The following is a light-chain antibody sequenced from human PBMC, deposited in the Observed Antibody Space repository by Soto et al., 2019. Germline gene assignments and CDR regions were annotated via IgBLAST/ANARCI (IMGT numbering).Light chain of an antibody. J-gene: IGKJ1*01. Sequence: IVLTQSPSTLSLSPGAIATLSCRASQSVSSSYLAWHQQKPGQAPRLLIYGASSRATGVPDRFSGSGSGTDFTLTISRLEPEDFAMYYCQQYGTSPRTFGQGTKVDI. CDR2: GAS. V-gene: IGKV3-20*01. CDR3: QQYGTSPRT. CDR1: QSVSSSY.